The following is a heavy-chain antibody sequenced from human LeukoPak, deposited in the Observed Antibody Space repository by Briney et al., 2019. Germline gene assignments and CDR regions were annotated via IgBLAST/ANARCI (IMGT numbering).Heavy chain of an antibody. Sequence: GGSLRLSCAASGFTFNDYYMSWIRQAPGKGLEWVSYISSSASTKYYADSVKGRFTISRDNSKNTLYLQMNSLRAEDTAVYYCARDRAVAGTIHYYYYGMDVWGQGTTVTVSS. V-gene: IGHV3-11*04. CDR1: GFTFNDYY. CDR2: ISSSASTK. CDR3: ARDRAVAGTIHYYYYGMDV. D-gene: IGHD6-19*01. J-gene: IGHJ6*02.